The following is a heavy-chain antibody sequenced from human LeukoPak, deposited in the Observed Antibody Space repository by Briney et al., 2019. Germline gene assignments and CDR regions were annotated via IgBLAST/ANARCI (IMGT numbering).Heavy chain of an antibody. Sequence: SETLSLTCTVSGGPMSVHYWSWIRQTPGKGLEWIGSIFYSGRTNYNPSLRSRVFISVDTSNNQFSLKLTSVTAADTAVYYCAREDYSGGNNWFDFWGQGTLVTVSS. V-gene: IGHV4-59*11. CDR3: AREDYSGGNNWFDF. CDR2: IFYSGRT. J-gene: IGHJ5*01. CDR1: GGPMSVHY. D-gene: IGHD4-11*01.